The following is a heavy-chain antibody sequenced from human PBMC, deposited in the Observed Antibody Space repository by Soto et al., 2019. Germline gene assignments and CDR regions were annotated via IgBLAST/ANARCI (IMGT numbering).Heavy chain of an antibody. Sequence: SETLSLTCVVSSYSISSGFFWAWIRQPPGKGLEWVGSIYHTGDTHYNPSLRSQVSMSADTSRNHFSLRLTYLTAADTAVYFCARDTNSLDLWGQGILVTVSS. CDR2: IYHTGDT. V-gene: IGHV4-38-2*02. D-gene: IGHD2-8*01. J-gene: IGHJ5*02. CDR3: ARDTNSLDL. CDR1: SYSISSGFF.